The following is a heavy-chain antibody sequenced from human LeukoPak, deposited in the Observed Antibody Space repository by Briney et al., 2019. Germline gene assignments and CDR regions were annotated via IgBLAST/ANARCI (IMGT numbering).Heavy chain of an antibody. CDR1: GGSFSGYY. V-gene: IGHV4-34*01. J-gene: IGHJ4*02. CDR3: ARAKSTVSTYFDS. D-gene: IGHD4-17*01. Sequence: PSEPLSLTCAVHGGSFSGYYWAWIRQPPGKGLEWIGEINPGGTTNYHPSLKRRVTISADTSKSQFSLELRSVTAADTAVFYCARAKSTVSTYFDSWGQGSLVTVSS. CDR2: INPGGTT.